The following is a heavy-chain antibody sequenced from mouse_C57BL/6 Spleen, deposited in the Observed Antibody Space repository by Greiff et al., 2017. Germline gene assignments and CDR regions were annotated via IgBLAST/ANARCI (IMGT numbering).Heavy chain of an antibody. D-gene: IGHD3-3*01. CDR3: AREGGGTPFAY. CDR2: INYDGSST. Sequence: EVQLVESEGGLVQPGSSMKLSCTASGFTFSDYYMAWVRQVPEKGLEWVANINYDGSSTYYLDSLKSRFIISRDNAKNILYLQMSSLKSEDTATYYCAREGGGTPFAYWGQGTLVTVSA. J-gene: IGHJ3*01. CDR1: GFTFSDYY. V-gene: IGHV5-16*01.